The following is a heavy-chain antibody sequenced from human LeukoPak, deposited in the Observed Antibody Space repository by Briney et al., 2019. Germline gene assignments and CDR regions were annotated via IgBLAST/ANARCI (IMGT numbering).Heavy chain of an antibody. Sequence: SETLSLTCSVSGGSISGYYWSWIRQPPGKGLEWIGYIYYSGSTNYNPSLKSRVTMSVDTSKNQFSLKLSSVTAADTAVYYCARGYPGWAFDIWGQGTMVTVSS. V-gene: IGHV4-59*01. CDR1: GGSISGYY. D-gene: IGHD1-1*01. J-gene: IGHJ3*02. CDR2: IYYSGST. CDR3: ARGYPGWAFDI.